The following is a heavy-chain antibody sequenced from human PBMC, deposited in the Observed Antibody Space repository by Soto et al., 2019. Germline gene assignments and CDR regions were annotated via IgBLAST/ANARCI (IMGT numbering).Heavy chain of an antibody. V-gene: IGHV3-7*04. CDR2: IKQDGSEK. CDR3: ARGGPYWSSSAGYGMGV. D-gene: IGHD6-6*01. CDR1: GFTFSSYW. J-gene: IGHJ6*02. Sequence: EVQLVESGGGLVQPGGSLRLSCAASGFTFSSYWMSWVRQAPGKGLEWVANIKQDGSEKYYVDSVKGRFTISRDNAKNPLYLQMHSLRAEDTAVDYCARGGPYWSSSAGYGMGVWGPGNTVNVSS.